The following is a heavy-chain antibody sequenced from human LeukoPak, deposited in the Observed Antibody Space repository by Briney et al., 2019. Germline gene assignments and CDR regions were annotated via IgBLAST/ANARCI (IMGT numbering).Heavy chain of an antibody. D-gene: IGHD1-26*01. CDR2: INPNSGGT. CDR3: ARDSGSYLGWFDP. J-gene: IGHJ5*02. CDR1: GYTFTGYY. Sequence: PWASVKVSCKASGYTFTGYYMHWVRQAPGQGLEWMGWINPNSGGTNYAQKFQGRVTMTRDTSISTAYMELSGLRSDDTAVYYCARDSGSYLGWFDPWGQGTLVTVSS. V-gene: IGHV1-2*02.